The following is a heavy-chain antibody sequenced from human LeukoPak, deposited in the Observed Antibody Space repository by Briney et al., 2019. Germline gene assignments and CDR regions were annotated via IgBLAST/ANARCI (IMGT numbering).Heavy chain of an antibody. Sequence: GGSRRLSCAASGFSLSNSAMGWVRQAPGKGLEWVSLIIASSGSTIYADSVKGRFTISRDNPKNTLYLQMNSLRAEDTAVYYCAKGAYDYIEMGYFDYWGQGALVTVSS. CDR1: GFSLSNSA. J-gene: IGHJ4*02. D-gene: IGHD5-12*01. CDR2: IIASSGST. V-gene: IGHV3-23*01. CDR3: AKGAYDYIEMGYFDY.